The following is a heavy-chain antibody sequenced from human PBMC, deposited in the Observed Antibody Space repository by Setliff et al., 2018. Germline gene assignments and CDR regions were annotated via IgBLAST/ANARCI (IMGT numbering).Heavy chain of an antibody. CDR2: IIPIFGTA. CDR3: ALEYSNSSPTVYYYMDV. Sequence: GASVKVSCKASGGTFINYAISWVRQAPGQGLEWMGRIIPIFGTANYAQKFQGRVTITADKSTSTAYMELSRLTSEDTAVYYCALEYSNSSPTVYYYMDVWGKGTTVTVSS. J-gene: IGHJ6*03. D-gene: IGHD6-6*01. V-gene: IGHV1-69*06. CDR1: GGTFINYA.